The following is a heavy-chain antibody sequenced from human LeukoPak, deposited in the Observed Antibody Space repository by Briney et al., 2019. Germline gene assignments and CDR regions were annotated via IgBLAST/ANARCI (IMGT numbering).Heavy chain of an antibody. CDR1: GSTFSSYW. Sequence: GGSLRLSCAVSGSTFSSYWMTWVRQAPGKGLEWVAVISYDGSQKYHADSVKGRFTISRDNSKNTLSLQMNSLRAEDTAVYYCARGSYGDLNWGQGTLVTVSS. D-gene: IGHD4-17*01. V-gene: IGHV3-30*03. J-gene: IGHJ4*02. CDR3: ARGSYGDLN. CDR2: ISYDGSQK.